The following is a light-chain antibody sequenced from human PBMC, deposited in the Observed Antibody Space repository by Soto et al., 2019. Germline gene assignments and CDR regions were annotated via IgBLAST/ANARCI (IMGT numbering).Light chain of an antibody. Sequence: DIIFTQSPANLSLSPGERAPLSCRASQSVRSYLAWYQQKPGQAPRLLIYDASNRATGIPDRFSGSGSGTDFTLTISSLESEDFAVYYCHQRSNWPLTFGGGTKVDIK. CDR2: DAS. CDR3: HQRSNWPLT. J-gene: IGKJ4*01. V-gene: IGKV3-11*01. CDR1: QSVRSY.